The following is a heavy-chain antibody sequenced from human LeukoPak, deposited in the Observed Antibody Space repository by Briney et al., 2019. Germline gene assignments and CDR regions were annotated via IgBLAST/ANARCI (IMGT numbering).Heavy chain of an antibody. CDR3: ARLNYPHDY. CDR1: GGPISSGDYY. V-gene: IGHV4-30-4*01. J-gene: IGHJ4*02. CDR2: IYYSGST. Sequence: SETLSLTCTVSGGPISSGDYYWRWIRQPPGKGLEWNRHIYYSGSTYYNPSLKSRATISVDTSKNQFSLKLSSVTAADTAVYYCARLNYPHDYWGQGTLVTVSS. D-gene: IGHD5-24*01.